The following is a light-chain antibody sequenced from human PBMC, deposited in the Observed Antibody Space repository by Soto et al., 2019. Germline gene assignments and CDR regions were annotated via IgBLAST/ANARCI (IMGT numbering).Light chain of an antibody. CDR3: SSYTSSSTLV. J-gene: IGLJ1*01. V-gene: IGLV2-14*01. Sequence: QSVLTQPASVSGSPGQSIPTSCTGTSSDVGGYNYVSWYQQHPGKAPKLMIYEVSNRPSGVSNRFSGSKSGNTASLTISGLQAEDEADYYCSSYTSSSTLVFGTGTKAPS. CDR2: EVS. CDR1: SSDVGGYNY.